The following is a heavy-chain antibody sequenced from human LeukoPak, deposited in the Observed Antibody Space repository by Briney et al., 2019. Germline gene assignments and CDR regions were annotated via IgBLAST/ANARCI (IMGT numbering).Heavy chain of an antibody. CDR3: ARHGPIDDYVWGSYRYPFDY. D-gene: IGHD3-16*02. Sequence: SETLSLTCTVSGGSISGYYWSWIRQPPGKGLEWIAYILYGGATVYNPSLKSRVTISVDTSKNQFSLKLSSVTAADTAVYYCARHGPIDDYVWGSYRYPFDYWGQGTLVTVSS. CDR2: ILYGGAT. CDR1: GGSISGYY. J-gene: IGHJ4*02. V-gene: IGHV4-59*08.